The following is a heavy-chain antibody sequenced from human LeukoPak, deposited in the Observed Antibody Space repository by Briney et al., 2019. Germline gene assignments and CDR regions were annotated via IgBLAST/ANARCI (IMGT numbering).Heavy chain of an antibody. D-gene: IGHD6-19*01. CDR1: GFTFSSYG. J-gene: IGHJ4*02. CDR2: IRYDGSNK. Sequence: GGSLRLSCAASGFTFSSYGMHWVRQAPGKGLEWVAFIRYDGSNKYYADSVKGRFTISRDNSKNTLYLQMNSLRAEDTAVYYCAKDGASYSSGWFDFDYRGQGTLVTVSS. V-gene: IGHV3-30*02. CDR3: AKDGASYSSGWFDFDY.